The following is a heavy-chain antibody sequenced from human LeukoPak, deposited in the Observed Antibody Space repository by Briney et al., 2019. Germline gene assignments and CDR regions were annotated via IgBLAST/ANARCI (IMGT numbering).Heavy chain of an antibody. Sequence: SLRLSCAASGFTFSSYAMHWVRQAPGKGLEWVAVISYDGSNKYYADSVKGRFTISRDNSKNTLYLQMNSLRAEDTAVYYCARLYYYDSSGYYFDYWGQGTLVTVSS. CDR3: ARLYYYDSSGYYFDY. J-gene: IGHJ4*02. CDR2: ISYDGSNK. CDR1: GFTFSSYA. V-gene: IGHV3-30-3*01. D-gene: IGHD3-22*01.